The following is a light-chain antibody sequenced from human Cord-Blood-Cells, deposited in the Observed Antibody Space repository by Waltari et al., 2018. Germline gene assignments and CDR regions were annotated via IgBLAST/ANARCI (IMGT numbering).Light chain of an antibody. CDR1: SSDVGSYNL. CDR2: EGS. Sequence: GSPGQSITISCPGTSSDVGSYNLVSWYQQHPGKAPKLMIYEGSKRPSGVSNRFSGSKSGNTASLTISGLQAEDEADYYCCSYAGSSTPNWVFGGGTKLTVL. J-gene: IGLJ3*02. V-gene: IGLV2-23*01. CDR3: CSYAGSSTPNWV.